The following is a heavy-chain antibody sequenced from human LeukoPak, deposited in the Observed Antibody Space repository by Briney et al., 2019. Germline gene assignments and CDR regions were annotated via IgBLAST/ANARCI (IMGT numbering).Heavy chain of an antibody. V-gene: IGHV3-48*02. CDR3: ARDSSGWYDGDTFPEGPEI. D-gene: IGHD6-19*01. J-gene: IGHJ4*02. CDR1: GFTFSSYS. Sequence: GGSLRLSCAASGFTFSSYSMNWVRQAPGKGLEWVSYISSSSSTIYYADSVKGRFTISRDNAKNSLYLQMNSLRDEDTAVYYCARDSSGWYDGDTFPEGPEIWGQGTLVTVSS. CDR2: ISSSSSTI.